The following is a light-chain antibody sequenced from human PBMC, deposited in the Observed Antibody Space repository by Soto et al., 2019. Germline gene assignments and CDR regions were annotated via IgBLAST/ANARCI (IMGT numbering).Light chain of an antibody. Sequence: QSALTQPASVSGSPGQSITISCTGTSSDVGSYNLVSWYQQHPGKAPKLMIYEGSKRPSGVSNRFSGSKSGNTASLTISGLQAEDEADYYCCSYAGSSTPVFCGGTKLTVL. V-gene: IGLV2-23*01. CDR2: EGS. J-gene: IGLJ2*01. CDR1: SSDVGSYNL. CDR3: CSYAGSSTPV.